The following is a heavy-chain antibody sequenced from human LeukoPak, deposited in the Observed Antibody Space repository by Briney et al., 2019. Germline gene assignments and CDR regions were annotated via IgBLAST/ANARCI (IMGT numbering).Heavy chain of an antibody. Sequence: GGSLRLSCAASGFTFSSYAMSWVRQAPGKGLEWVSAISGSGGSTHYADPVKGRFTISRDNSKNTLYLQMNSLRAEDTAVYYCAKVGGYDNWFDPWGQGTLVTVSS. CDR2: ISGSGGST. J-gene: IGHJ5*02. V-gene: IGHV3-23*01. CDR3: AKVGGYDNWFDP. D-gene: IGHD5-12*01. CDR1: GFTFSSYA.